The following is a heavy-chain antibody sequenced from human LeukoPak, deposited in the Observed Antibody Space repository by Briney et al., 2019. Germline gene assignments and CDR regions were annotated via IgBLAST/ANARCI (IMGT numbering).Heavy chain of an antibody. Sequence: GGSLRLSCVASGFSLRGYAMHWARQAPGKGGLEWVTMISYDGRDQYYADSVKGRFTISRDDSKNTLFLQMNSLRVEDTAMYHCARIGLGVSFGSGFDYWGQGTLVTVTS. D-gene: IGHD3-10*01. CDR1: GFSLRGYA. CDR3: ARIGLGVSFGSGFDY. V-gene: IGHV3-30-3*01. J-gene: IGHJ4*02. CDR2: ISYDGRDQ.